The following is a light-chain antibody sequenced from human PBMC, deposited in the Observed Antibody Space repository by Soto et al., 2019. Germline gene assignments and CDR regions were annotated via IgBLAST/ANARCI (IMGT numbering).Light chain of an antibody. V-gene: IGKV1-5*01. Sequence: DIQMTQSPSTLSASVGDRVTITCRASQTIVTWLAWYQQKPGKAPALLIHDASSLQSGVPSRFSGSGSGTEFTLTISSLQPDDFGTYYCQQYYSHSQTFGQGTRVDFK. CDR3: QQYYSHSQT. CDR1: QTIVTW. J-gene: IGKJ1*01. CDR2: DAS.